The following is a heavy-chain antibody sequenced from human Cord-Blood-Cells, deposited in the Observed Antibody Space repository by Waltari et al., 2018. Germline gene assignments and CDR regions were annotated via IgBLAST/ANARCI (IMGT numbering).Heavy chain of an antibody. D-gene: IGHD2-15*01. CDR2: ISSSSSYI. J-gene: IGHJ3*02. CDR3: ARAAEGYCSGGSCYSAFDI. Sequence: VQLVESGGGLVKPGGSLRLSCAASGFTFSSYSMNWVRQAPGKGLEWVSSISSSSSYIYYADSVKGRFTISRDNAKNSLYLQMNSLRAEDTAVYYCARAAEGYCSGGSCYSAFDIWGQGTMVTVSS. CDR1: GFTFSSYS. V-gene: IGHV3-21*01.